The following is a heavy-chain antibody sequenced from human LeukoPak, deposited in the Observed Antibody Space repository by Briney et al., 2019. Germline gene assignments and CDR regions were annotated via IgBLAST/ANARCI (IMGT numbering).Heavy chain of an antibody. CDR1: GFTFSSYS. D-gene: IGHD3-16*01. Sequence: GGSLRLSCAASGFTFSSYSMNWVRQAPGKGLEWVSYIRSSSSTIYYADSVKGRFTIARDNAKNSLCLQMNSLRDEDTAVYYCARGHLDYYYYMDVWGKGTTVTVSS. CDR3: ARGHLDYYYYMDV. V-gene: IGHV3-48*02. CDR2: IRSSSSTI. J-gene: IGHJ6*03.